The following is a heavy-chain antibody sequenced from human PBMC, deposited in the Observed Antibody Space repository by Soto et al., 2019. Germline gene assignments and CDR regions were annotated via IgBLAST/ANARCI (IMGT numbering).Heavy chain of an antibody. V-gene: IGHV1-46*01. J-gene: IGHJ6*02. CDR1: GYTFTSYY. Sequence: ASVKVSCKASGYTFTSYYMHWVRQAPGQGLEWMGTINPSGGSTSYAQKFQGRVTMTRDTSTSTVYMELSSLRSEDTAVYYCARTPPGIAAAGTTVGYYGMDVWGQGTTVTVSS. CDR3: ARTPPGIAAAGTTVGYYGMDV. CDR2: INPSGGST. D-gene: IGHD6-13*01.